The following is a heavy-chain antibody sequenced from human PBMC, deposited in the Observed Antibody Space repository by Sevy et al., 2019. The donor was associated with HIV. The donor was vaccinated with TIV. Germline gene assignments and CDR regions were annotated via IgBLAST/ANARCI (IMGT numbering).Heavy chain of an antibody. Sequence: LSLTCAVSGGSISSGGYSWSWIRQPPGKGLEWIGYIYHSGSTYYNPSLKSRVTISVDRSKNQFSLKLSSVTAADTAVYYCVRASVWLWFDPWGQGTLVTVSS. CDR2: IYHSGST. CDR3: VRASVWLWFDP. CDR1: GGSISSGGYS. J-gene: IGHJ5*02. V-gene: IGHV4-30-2*01. D-gene: IGHD2-8*01.